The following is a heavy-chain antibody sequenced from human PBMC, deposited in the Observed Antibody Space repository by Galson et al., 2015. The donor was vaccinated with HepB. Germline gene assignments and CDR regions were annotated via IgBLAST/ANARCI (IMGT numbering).Heavy chain of an antibody. CDR2: ISYDGSNK. D-gene: IGHD3-22*01. J-gene: IGHJ4*02. CDR1: GFTFSSYG. CDR3: AKEGGDYDSSGYYYYYFDY. V-gene: IGHV3-30*18. Sequence: SLRLSCAASGFTFSSYGMHWVRQAPGKGLEWVAVISYDGSNKYYADSVKGRFTISRDNSKNTLYLQMNSLRAEDTAVYYCAKEGGDYDSSGYYYYYFDYWGQGTLVTVSS.